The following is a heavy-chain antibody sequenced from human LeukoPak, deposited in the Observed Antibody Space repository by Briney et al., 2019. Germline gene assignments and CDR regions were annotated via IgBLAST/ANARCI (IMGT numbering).Heavy chain of an antibody. CDR2: INSNNGKT. V-gene: IGHV1-18*01. Sequence: ASVKVSCKASGYTFASYGISWVRQAPGQGLEWMGWINSNNGKTEYTQMLQGRVTMTTDTATSTVYMELRSLRSDDTAVYYCARKGSPVAGKRNWFDPWGQGILVIVSS. D-gene: IGHD6-19*01. CDR1: GYTFASYG. CDR3: ARKGSPVAGKRNWFDP. J-gene: IGHJ5*02.